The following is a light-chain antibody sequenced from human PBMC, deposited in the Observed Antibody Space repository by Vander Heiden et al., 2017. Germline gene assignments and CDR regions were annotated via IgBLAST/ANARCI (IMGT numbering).Light chain of an antibody. CDR2: GNS. J-gene: IGLJ2*01. CDR3: QSDDSSLSGYVV. Sequence: QSVLTPPPSVSGAPGQRVTLSCTGSSSNIGAGYDVHWYQQLPGTAPKLLIYGNSNRPAGVPDRFSGSKSGTSASLAITGLQAEDEADYYCQSDDSSLSGYVVFGGGTKLTVL. CDR1: SSNIGAGYD. V-gene: IGLV1-40*01.